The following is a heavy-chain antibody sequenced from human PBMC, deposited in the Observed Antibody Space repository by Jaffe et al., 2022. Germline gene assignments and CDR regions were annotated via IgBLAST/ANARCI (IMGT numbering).Heavy chain of an antibody. D-gene: IGHD5-18*01. Sequence: EVQLVESGGGLVKPGGSLRLSCAASGFTFSSYSMNWVRQAPGKGLEWVSSISSSSSYIYYADSVKGRFTISRDNAKNSLYLQMNSLRAEDTAVYYCARERGVDTAMVTFWGQGTLVTVSS. CDR2: ISSSSSYI. J-gene: IGHJ4*02. CDR1: GFTFSSYS. CDR3: ARERGVDTAMVTF. V-gene: IGHV3-21*01.